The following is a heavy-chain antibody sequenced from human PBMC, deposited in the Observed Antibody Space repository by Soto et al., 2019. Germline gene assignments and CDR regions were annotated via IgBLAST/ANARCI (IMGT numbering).Heavy chain of an antibody. Sequence: GSLSLSCAASGFTFSSYAMSWVRQAPGKGLEWVSAISGSGGSTYYADSVKGRFTISRVNSKTTLNLPMNSLRAEATAVYYCAKLPGIAAADDGYYFDYWGQGTLVTVSS. J-gene: IGHJ4*02. V-gene: IGHV3-23*01. CDR1: GFTFSSYA. CDR2: ISGSGGST. CDR3: AKLPGIAAADDGYYFDY. D-gene: IGHD6-13*01.